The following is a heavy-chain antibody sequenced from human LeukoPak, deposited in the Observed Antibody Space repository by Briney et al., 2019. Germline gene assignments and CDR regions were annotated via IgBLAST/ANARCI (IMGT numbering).Heavy chain of an antibody. J-gene: IGHJ5*02. V-gene: IGHV4-39*07. CDR1: GGSISSSSYY. Sequence: SEALSLTCTVSGGSISSSSYYWGWIRQPPGKGLEWIGSIYYSGSTYYNPSLKSRVTISVDTSKNQFSLKLSSVTAADTAVYYCARSRRGAARSYNWFDPWGQGTLVTVSS. CDR2: IYYSGST. D-gene: IGHD6-6*01. CDR3: ARSRRGAARSYNWFDP.